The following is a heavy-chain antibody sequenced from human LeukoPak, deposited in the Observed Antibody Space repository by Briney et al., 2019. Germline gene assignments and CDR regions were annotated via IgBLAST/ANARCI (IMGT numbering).Heavy chain of an antibody. CDR3: ARGMKAFDY. CDR2: IYYRGNT. Sequence: PSETLSLTCTVSGDSVSIYYWSWIRQPPGKGLEWIGYIYYRGNTNYNPSLKSRVTMAVDTSKNQFSLKVSSVTAADTAMYYCARGMKAFDYWGQGTLVTVSS. CDR1: GDSVSIYY. J-gene: IGHJ4*02. V-gene: IGHV4-59*02.